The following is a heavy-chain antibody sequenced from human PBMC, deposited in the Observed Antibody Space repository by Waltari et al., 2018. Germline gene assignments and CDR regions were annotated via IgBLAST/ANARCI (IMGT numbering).Heavy chain of an antibody. J-gene: IGHJ4*02. CDR3: ARDLPHYYDSSGYDY. V-gene: IGHV1-46*01. D-gene: IGHD3-22*01. CDR1: GYTFTSYY. Sequence: QVQLVQSGAEVKKPGASVKVSCKASGYTFTSYYMHWVRQAPGQGLEWLGKSNPSGGSTSDAQKLQGRVTMTRDTSTSTVYMELSSLRSEDTAVYYCARDLPHYYDSSGYDYWGQGTLVTISS. CDR2: SNPSGGST.